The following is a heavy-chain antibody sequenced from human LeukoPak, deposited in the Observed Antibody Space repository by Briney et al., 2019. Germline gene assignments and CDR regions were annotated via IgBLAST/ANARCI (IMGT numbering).Heavy chain of an antibody. Sequence: GGSLRLSCAASGFTFSGYAMHWVRQAPGKGLEWVAVISYDGSNKYYADSVKGRFTISRDNSKNTLYLQMNSLRAEDTAVYYCARVVGNYYGSGSSYNWFDPWGQGTLVTVSS. D-gene: IGHD3-10*01. CDR1: GFTFSGYA. J-gene: IGHJ5*02. CDR2: ISYDGSNK. CDR3: ARVVGNYYGSGSSYNWFDP. V-gene: IGHV3-30-3*01.